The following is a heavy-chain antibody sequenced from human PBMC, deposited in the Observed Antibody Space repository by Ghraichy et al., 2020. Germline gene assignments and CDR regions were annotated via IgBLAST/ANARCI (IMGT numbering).Heavy chain of an antibody. CDR2: IKKDGSEK. D-gene: IGHD4-23*01. Sequence: GGSLRLSCAASGFIFSGYWMSWVRQAPGKGPEWVANIKKDGSEKYYVDSVKGRFTISRDNAKNSLYLQMNSLRAEDTAVYYCARDLGGGSYFDYWGQGALVTVSS. CDR3: ARDLGGGSYFDY. CDR1: GFIFSGYW. J-gene: IGHJ4*02. V-gene: IGHV3-7*01.